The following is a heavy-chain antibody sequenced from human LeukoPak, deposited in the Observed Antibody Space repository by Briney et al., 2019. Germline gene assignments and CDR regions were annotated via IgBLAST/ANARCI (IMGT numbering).Heavy chain of an antibody. D-gene: IGHD2-15*01. CDR3: ARGSCSVNCPGYNWLDP. V-gene: IGHV4-59*12. CDR2: IYYSGST. J-gene: IGHJ5*02. Sequence: SETRSLTCTVSGGSISRYYWSWIRQPPGTGLEWIGYIYYSGSTNYNPSLKSRVTISIDTSENQFSLDLSSVTAADTAVYYCARGSCSVNCPGYNWLDPWGQGTLVTVSS. CDR1: GGSISRYY.